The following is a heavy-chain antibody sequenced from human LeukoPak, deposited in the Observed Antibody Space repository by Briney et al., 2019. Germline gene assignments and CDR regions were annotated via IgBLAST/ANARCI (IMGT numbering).Heavy chain of an antibody. V-gene: IGHV3-30*01. CDR3: ARDWFTRFSFES. CDR1: GFTFSSYA. D-gene: IGHD1-1*01. J-gene: IGHJ4*02. CDR2: ISYDGSNK. Sequence: GGSLRLSCAASGFTFSSYAMHWVRQAPGKGLEWVAVISYDGSNKYHADSVKGRFTISRDNSKNTLYLQMNSLRAEDTAVYHCARDWFTRFSFESWGQGTLVTVSS.